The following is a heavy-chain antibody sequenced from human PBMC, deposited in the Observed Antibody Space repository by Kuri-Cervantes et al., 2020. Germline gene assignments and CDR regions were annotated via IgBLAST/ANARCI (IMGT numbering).Heavy chain of an antibody. Sequence: KVSCKGSGYSFTSYWIGWVRQRPGKGLEWMGIIYPGDTATTYSPSFQGQVTISADKSISTXYLQWSSLKASDTAMYYCAXXQLRWYSLAXXDAFEIWGQGTMVTVSS. V-gene: IGHV5-51*01. D-gene: IGHD4-23*01. CDR3: AXXQLRWYSLAXXDAFEI. J-gene: IGHJ3*02. CDR1: GYSFTSYW. CDR2: IYPGDTAT.